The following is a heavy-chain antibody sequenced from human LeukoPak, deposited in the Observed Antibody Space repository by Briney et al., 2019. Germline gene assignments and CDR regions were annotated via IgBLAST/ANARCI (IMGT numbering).Heavy chain of an antibody. D-gene: IGHD5-12*01. J-gene: IGHJ4*02. CDR3: AKDVDIVATGAHDY. CDR2: ISWDGGST. V-gene: IGHV3-43D*03. CDR1: GFTFDDYA. Sequence: GGSLRLSCAASGFTFDDYAMHWVRQAPGKGLEWVSLISWDGGSTYYADSVKGRFTISRYNAKNSLYLQMNSLRAEDTAVYYCAKDVDIVATGAHDYWGQGTLVTVFS.